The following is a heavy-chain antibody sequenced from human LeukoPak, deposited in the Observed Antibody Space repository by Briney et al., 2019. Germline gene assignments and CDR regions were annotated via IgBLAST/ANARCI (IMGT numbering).Heavy chain of an antibody. CDR2: ISSSSSTI. CDR3: AREDSSGYYYDREFDY. D-gene: IGHD3-22*01. CDR1: GFSFTNAW. J-gene: IGHJ4*02. V-gene: IGHV3-48*04. Sequence: GGSLRLSCGASGFSFTNAWMSWVRQVPGKGLEWVSYISSSSSTIYYADSVKGLFTISRDNAKNSLYLQMNSLRAEDTAVYYCAREDSSGYYYDREFDYWGQGTLVTVSS.